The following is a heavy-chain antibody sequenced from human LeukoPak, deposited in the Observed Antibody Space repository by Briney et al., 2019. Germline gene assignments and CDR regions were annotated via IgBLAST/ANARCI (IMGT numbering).Heavy chain of an antibody. D-gene: IGHD5-24*01. V-gene: IGHV3-48*01. CDR2: ISASRGIT. J-gene: IGHJ4*02. CDR1: GFNYSSYT. CDR3: ARSRDGYNYYRY. Sequence: PGGSLRLSCAASGFNYSSYTMNWVRQAPGMGLEWLSYISASRGITYYADSVKGRFTISRDNAKNSLYLQMNSLRAEDTAVYYCARSRDGYNYYRYWGQGTLVTVSS.